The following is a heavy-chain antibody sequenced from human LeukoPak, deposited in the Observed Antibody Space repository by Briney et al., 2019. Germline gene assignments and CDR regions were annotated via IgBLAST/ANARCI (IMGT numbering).Heavy chain of an antibody. CDR1: GYTFTGYY. Sequence: GASVKVSCKASGYTFTGYYMHWVRQAPGQGLEWMGWINPNSGGTNYARKFQGRVTMTRDTSISTAYMELSRLRSDDTAVYYCARGVMITFGGVIVPPYWGQGTLVTVSS. V-gene: IGHV1-2*02. CDR3: ARGVMITFGGVIVPPY. D-gene: IGHD3-16*02. J-gene: IGHJ4*02. CDR2: INPNSGGT.